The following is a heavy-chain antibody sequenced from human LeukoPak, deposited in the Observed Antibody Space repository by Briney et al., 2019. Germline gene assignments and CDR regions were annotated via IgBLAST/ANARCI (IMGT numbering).Heavy chain of an antibody. Sequence: GASVKVSCKASGYTFTGYYMHWVRQAPGQGLEWMGWINPNSGGTNYAQRFQGRVTMTRDTSISTAYMELSRLRSDDTAVYYCARDFGTIGFVGYWGQGTLVTVSS. V-gene: IGHV1-2*02. CDR3: ARDFGTIGFVGY. CDR1: GYTFTGYY. J-gene: IGHJ4*02. CDR2: INPNSGGT. D-gene: IGHD1-7*01.